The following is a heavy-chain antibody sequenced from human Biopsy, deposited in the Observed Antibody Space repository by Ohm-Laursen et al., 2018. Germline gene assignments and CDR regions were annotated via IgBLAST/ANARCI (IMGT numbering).Heavy chain of an antibody. V-gene: IGHV3-33*08. D-gene: IGHD3-16*01. CDR3: ARDLGNLRGVMFYLDS. Sequence: SLRLSCSASGFTFSSYSMHWVRQAPGKGLEWVAVVWYDGINKFYADSVEGRFTISRDNFKNTVYLEMNSLRPEDTAVYYCARDLGNLRGVMFYLDSWGQGTLVSVSS. J-gene: IGHJ4*02. CDR1: GFTFSSYS. CDR2: VWYDGINK.